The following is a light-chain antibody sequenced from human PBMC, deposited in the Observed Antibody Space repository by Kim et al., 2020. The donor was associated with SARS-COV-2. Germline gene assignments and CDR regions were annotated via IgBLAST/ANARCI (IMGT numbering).Light chain of an antibody. CDR2: KNN. J-gene: IGLJ2*01. V-gene: IGLV10-54*04. Sequence: QTHKLTCTANSNSVGNPGAAWLQQHQGHPPKLLSYKNNNRPSGISERFSASRSGNPASLTITGLQPEDEADYYCSAWDSSLSAWVFGGGTQLTVL. CDR3: SAWDSSLSAWV. CDR1: SNSVGNPG.